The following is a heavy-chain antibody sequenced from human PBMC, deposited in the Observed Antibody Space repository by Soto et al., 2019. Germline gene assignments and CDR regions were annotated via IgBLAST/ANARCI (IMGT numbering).Heavy chain of an antibody. D-gene: IGHD3-10*01. J-gene: IGHJ4*02. CDR3: AHSRGPYYYGSWSYDY. CDR2: IYWNDDK. Sequence: QITLKESGPTLVNPTQTLTLTCTFSGFSLSTSGVGVGWIRQPPGKALAWLALIYWNDDKRYSPSLKTRLTITKDTSKNQVVLSTTNMDAVETATDYCAHSRGPYYYGSWSYDYWGQGTLVTVSA. V-gene: IGHV2-5*01. CDR1: GFSLSTSGVG.